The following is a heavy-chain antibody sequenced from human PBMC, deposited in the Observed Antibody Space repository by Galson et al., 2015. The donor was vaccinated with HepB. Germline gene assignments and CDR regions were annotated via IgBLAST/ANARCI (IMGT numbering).Heavy chain of an antibody. J-gene: IGHJ6*02. CDR3: AKDYRPGPTIFGVVIQSYYYYGMDV. Sequence: SLRLSCAASGFTFSSYGMHWVRQALGKGLEWVAVISYDGSNKYYADSVKGRFTISRDNSKNTLYLQMNSLRAEDTAVYYCAKDYRPGPTIFGVVIQSYYYYGMDVWGQGTTVTVSS. CDR2: ISYDGSNK. D-gene: IGHD3-3*01. V-gene: IGHV3-30*18. CDR1: GFTFSSYG.